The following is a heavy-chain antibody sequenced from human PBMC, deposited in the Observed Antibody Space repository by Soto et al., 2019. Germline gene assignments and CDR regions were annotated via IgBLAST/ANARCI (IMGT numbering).Heavy chain of an antibody. D-gene: IGHD3-16*02. CDR2: ISGSGGST. CDR1: GFTFSSYA. CDR3: AKVASVWGSYRYFFDY. Sequence: PGGSLRLSCAASGFTFSSYARSWVRQAPGKGLEWVSAISGSGGSTYYADSVTGRFTISRDNSKNTLYLQMNSLRAEETAVYYCAKVASVWGSYRYFFDYWGQGTLVTVSS. V-gene: IGHV3-23*01. J-gene: IGHJ4*02.